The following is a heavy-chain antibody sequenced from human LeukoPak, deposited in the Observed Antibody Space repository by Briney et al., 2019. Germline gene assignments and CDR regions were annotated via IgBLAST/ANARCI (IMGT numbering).Heavy chain of an antibody. D-gene: IGHD6-6*01. Sequence: SETLSLTCTVSGCSISSYYWSWFRQPPGKGLEWIGYIYYSGSTNYNPSLKSRVTISVDTSKNQFSLKLSSVTAADTAVYYCARGAAHYYYYYMDVWGKGTTVTISS. V-gene: IGHV4-59*01. J-gene: IGHJ6*03. CDR3: ARGAAHYYYYYMDV. CDR1: GCSISSYY. CDR2: IYYSGST.